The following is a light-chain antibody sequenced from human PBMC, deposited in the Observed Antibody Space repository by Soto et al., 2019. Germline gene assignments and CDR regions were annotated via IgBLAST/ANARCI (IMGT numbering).Light chain of an antibody. CDR2: EVS. V-gene: IGLV2-14*01. CDR3: SSYTRSSTLV. CDR1: SSDVGVYNY. J-gene: IGLJ3*02. Sequence: QSVLTQPASVSGSPGQSITISCTGTSSDVGVYNYVSWYQQHPGKAPKLMIYEVSNRPSGVCNRFSGSKSGNTASLTISGLQAEDEAVYYCSSYTRSSTLVFGGATKLTIL.